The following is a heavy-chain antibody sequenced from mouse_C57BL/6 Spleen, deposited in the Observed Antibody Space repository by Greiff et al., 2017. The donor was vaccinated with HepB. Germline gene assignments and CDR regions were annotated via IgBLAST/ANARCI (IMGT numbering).Heavy chain of an antibody. CDR3: ARPYGYDVAFAY. V-gene: IGHV1-69*01. CDR2: IDPSDSYT. CDR1: GYTFTSYW. D-gene: IGHD2-2*01. J-gene: IGHJ3*01. Sequence: QVQLQQSGAELVMPGASVKLSCKASGYTFTSYWMHWVKQRPGQGLEWIGEIDPSDSYTNYNQKFKGKSTLTVDKSSSTAYMQLSSLTSEDSAVYYCARPYGYDVAFAYWGQGTLVTVSA.